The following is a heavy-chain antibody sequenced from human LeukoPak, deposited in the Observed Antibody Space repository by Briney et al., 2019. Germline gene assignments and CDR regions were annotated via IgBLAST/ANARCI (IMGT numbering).Heavy chain of an antibody. CDR3: AKDGSSWYMYYYYYMDV. CDR1: GFTFSSYG. J-gene: IGHJ6*03. Sequence: PGGPLRLSCAASGFTFSSYGMHWVRQAPGKGLEWVAFIRYDGSNKYYADSVKGRFTISRDNSKNTLYLQMNSLRAEDTAVYYCAKDGSSWYMYYYYYMDVWGKGTTVTISS. V-gene: IGHV3-30*02. D-gene: IGHD6-13*01. CDR2: IRYDGSNK.